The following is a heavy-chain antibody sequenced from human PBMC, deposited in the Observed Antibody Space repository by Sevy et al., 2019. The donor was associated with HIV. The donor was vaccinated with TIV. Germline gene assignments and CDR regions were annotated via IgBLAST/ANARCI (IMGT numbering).Heavy chain of an antibody. CDR2: INHSGST. D-gene: IGHD6-19*01. V-gene: IGHV4-34*01. CDR1: GGSFSGYY. Sequence: SDTLSLTCAVYGGSFSGYYWSWIRQPPGKGLEWIGEINHSGSTNYNPSLKSRVTISVDTSKNQFSLKLSSVTAADTAVYYCARTVAGNQFAFDYWGQGTLVTVSS. J-gene: IGHJ4*02. CDR3: ARTVAGNQFAFDY.